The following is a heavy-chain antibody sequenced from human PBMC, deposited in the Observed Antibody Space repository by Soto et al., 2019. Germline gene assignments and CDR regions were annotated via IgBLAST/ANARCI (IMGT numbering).Heavy chain of an antibody. CDR3: ARDHPPYDFWSGYQSDYFDY. D-gene: IGHD3-3*01. V-gene: IGHV1-18*01. J-gene: IGHJ4*02. CDR2: ISAYNGNT. Sequence: ASVKVSCKASGYTFTTYGISWVRQAPGQGLEWMGWISAYNGNTNYAQKLQGRVTMTTDTSTSTAYMELRSLRSDDTAVYYCARDHPPYDFWSGYQSDYFDYWGQGTLVTVSS. CDR1: GYTFTTYG.